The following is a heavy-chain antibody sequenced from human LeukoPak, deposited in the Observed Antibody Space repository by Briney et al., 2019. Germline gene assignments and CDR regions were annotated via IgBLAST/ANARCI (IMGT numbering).Heavy chain of an antibody. J-gene: IGHJ4*02. CDR3: TRDSAFADY. V-gene: IGHV1-3*04. CDR1: GYTFTNYP. D-gene: IGHD3-3*02. CDR2: INTANGNT. Sequence: ASVKVSCKASGYTFTNYPIHWVRLAPGQRLEWMGWINTANGNTKYSQKSQDRLSITRDTSASTGYKELSSLNSEDTAIYYCTRDSAFADYWGQGTLVTVSS.